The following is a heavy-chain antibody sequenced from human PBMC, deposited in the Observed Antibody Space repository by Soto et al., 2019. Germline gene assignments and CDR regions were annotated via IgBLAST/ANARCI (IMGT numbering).Heavy chain of an antibody. J-gene: IGHJ4*02. Sequence: QITLKESGPTLVKPTQTLTLTCSLSGFSLNKSGEAVCWIRQPPGKALEWLELIYWDGDQRYSPSLKSRLTITKDHYHDPVALTVTSVDSVDPATYYWRLFVWNDYSFYYFDSWGQGALVTVSP. CDR2: IYWDGDQ. CDR3: RLFVWNDYSFYYFDS. D-gene: IGHD3-16*01. CDR1: GFSLNKSGEA. V-gene: IGHV2-5*02.